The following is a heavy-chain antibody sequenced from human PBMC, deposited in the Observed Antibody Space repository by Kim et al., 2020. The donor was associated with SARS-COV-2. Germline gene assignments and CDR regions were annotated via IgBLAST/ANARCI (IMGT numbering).Heavy chain of an antibody. CDR3: ARGGHNFWSGYYTGLSGNWFDP. J-gene: IGHJ5*02. D-gene: IGHD3-3*01. V-gene: IGHV1-8*01. CDR1: GYTFTSYD. CDR2: MNPNSGNT. Sequence: ASVKVSCKASGYTFTSYDINWVRQATGQGLEWMGWMNPNSGNTGYAQKFQGRVTMTRNTSISTAYMELSSLRSEDTAVYYCARGGHNFWSGYYTGLSGNWFDPWGQGTLVTVSS.